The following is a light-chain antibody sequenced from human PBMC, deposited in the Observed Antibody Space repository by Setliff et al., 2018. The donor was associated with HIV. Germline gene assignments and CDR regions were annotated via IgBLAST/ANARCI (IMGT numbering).Light chain of an antibody. J-gene: IGLJ1*01. CDR1: SSDVGGYNY. V-gene: IGLV2-8*01. CDR3: SSYAGSSYV. Sequence: QSVLTQSPSASGSPGQSVTISCTGTSSDVGGYNYVSWHQQHPGKAPKVIIYEVSKRPSGVPDRFSGSKSGNTASLTVSVLQAEDEADYYCSSYAGSSYVFGSGTKVTVL. CDR2: EVS.